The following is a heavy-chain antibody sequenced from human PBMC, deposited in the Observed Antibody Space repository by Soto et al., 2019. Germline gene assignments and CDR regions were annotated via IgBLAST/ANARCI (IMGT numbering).Heavy chain of an antibody. CDR1: GLTFSSYA. Sequence: GGSLRLPCAASGLTFSSYAMSWVRQAPGKGLEWVSAISGSGGSTYYADSVKGRFTITRDNSKNTLYLQMNSLRAEDPAVYYCAKEDDSSGYYYPGVFDYWGQGTLVTVSS. CDR2: ISGSGGST. D-gene: IGHD3-22*01. V-gene: IGHV3-23*01. J-gene: IGHJ4*02. CDR3: AKEDDSSGYYYPGVFDY.